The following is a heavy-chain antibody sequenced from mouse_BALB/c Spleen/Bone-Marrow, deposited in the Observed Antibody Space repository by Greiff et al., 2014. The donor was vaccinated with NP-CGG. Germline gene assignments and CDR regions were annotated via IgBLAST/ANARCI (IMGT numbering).Heavy chain of an antibody. Sequence: GSELVRPGASVKLSCKASGYTFTSYWMHWVKQRPGQGLEWIGNIYPGSGYTNYAEKFKSKATLTVDTSSSSAYMQLSSLTSEDSAVYYCSTYGNYEAWFAYWGQGTLVTVSA. CDR1: GYTFTSYW. CDR2: IYPGSGYT. J-gene: IGHJ3*01. V-gene: IGHV1S22*01. D-gene: IGHD2-1*01. CDR3: STYGNYEAWFAY.